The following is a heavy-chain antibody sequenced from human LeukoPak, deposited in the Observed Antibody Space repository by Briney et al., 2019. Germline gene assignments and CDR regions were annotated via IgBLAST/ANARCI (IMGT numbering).Heavy chain of an antibody. CDR2: ISGSGDST. J-gene: IGHJ4*02. Sequence: SGGSLRLSCAASGFTFSTYAVNWVRQAPGKGLEWVSTISGSGDSTYYADSVKGRFTISRDNSKNTLYLQMNSLRAEDTAVYYCAKDLAYQRFNYFDYWGQGTLVTVSS. D-gene: IGHD2-2*01. CDR3: AKDLAYQRFNYFDY. CDR1: GFTFSTYA. V-gene: IGHV3-23*01.